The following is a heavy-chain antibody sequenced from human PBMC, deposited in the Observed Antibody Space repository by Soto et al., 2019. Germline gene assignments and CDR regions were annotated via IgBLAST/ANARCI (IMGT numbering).Heavy chain of an antibody. CDR3: AQEGVRGVILRPRPNYFDY. CDR1: GFTFSSYG. D-gene: IGHD3-10*01. Sequence: QVQLVESGGGVVQPGRSLRLSCAASGFTFSSYGMHWVRQAPGKGLEWVAVISYDGSNKYYADSVKGRFTISRDNSKNTLYLQMNSLRAEDTAVYYCAQEGVRGVILRPRPNYFDYWGQGTLVTVSS. CDR2: ISYDGSNK. V-gene: IGHV3-30*18. J-gene: IGHJ4*02.